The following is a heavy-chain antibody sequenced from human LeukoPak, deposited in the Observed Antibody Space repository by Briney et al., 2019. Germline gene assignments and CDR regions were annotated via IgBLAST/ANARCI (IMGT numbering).Heavy chain of an antibody. D-gene: IGHD3-10*01. CDR2: ISYDGSNK. Sequence: GGSLRLSCAASGFTFSSYAVHWVRQAPGKGLEGVAVISYDGSNKYYADSVKGRFTISRDNSKNTLYLQMNSLRAEDTAVYYCARVLYYGSGSYPDYWGQGTLVTVSS. V-gene: IGHV3-30*01. CDR1: GFTFSSYA. J-gene: IGHJ4*02. CDR3: ARVLYYGSGSYPDY.